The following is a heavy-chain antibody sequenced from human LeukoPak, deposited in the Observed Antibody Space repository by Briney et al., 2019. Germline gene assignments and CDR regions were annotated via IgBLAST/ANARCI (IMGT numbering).Heavy chain of an antibody. CDR3: ARHEIMVRGVIRREFDY. CDR1: GGSISSSSYY. J-gene: IGHJ4*02. V-gene: IGHV4-39*01. CDR2: IYYSGST. D-gene: IGHD3-10*01. Sequence: PSETLSLTCTVSGGSISSSSYYWGWIRQPPGKGLEWIGSIYYSGSTYYNPSLKSRVTISVDTSKNQFSLKLSSVTAADTAVYYCARHEIMVRGVIRREFDYWGQGTLVTVSS.